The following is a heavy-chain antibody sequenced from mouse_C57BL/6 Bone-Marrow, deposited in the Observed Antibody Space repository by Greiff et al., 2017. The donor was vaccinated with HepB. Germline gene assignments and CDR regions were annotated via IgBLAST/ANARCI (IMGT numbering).Heavy chain of an antibody. CDR2: IYPGSGST. CDR3: AREGYYGSSYWYFDV. J-gene: IGHJ1*03. Sequence: QVQLQQSGAELVKPGASVKMSCKASGYTFTSYWITWVKQRPGQGLEWIGDIYPGSGSTNYNEKFKSKATLTVDTSSSTAYMQLSSLTSEDSAVYYCAREGYYGSSYWYFDVWGTGTTVTVSS. V-gene: IGHV1-55*01. D-gene: IGHD1-1*01. CDR1: GYTFTSYW.